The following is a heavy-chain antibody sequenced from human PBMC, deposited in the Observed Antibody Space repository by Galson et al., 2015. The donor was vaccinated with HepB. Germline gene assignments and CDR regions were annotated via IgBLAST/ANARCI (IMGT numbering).Heavy chain of an antibody. Sequence: PALVKPTQTLTLTCTFSGFSLSTSGMCVSWIRQPPGKALEWLARIDWDDDKYYSTSLKTRLTISKDTSKNQVVLTMTNMDPVDTATYYCARMWRRGGNPYYYYYMDVWGKGTTVTVSS. CDR1: GFSLSTSGMC. D-gene: IGHD4-23*01. J-gene: IGHJ6*03. V-gene: IGHV2-70*11. CDR2: IDWDDDK. CDR3: ARMWRRGGNPYYYYYMDV.